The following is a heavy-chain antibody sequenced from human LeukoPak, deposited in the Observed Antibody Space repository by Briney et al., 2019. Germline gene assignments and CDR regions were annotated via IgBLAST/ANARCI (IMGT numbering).Heavy chain of an antibody. CDR2: SISDTRTI. Sequence: KPGGSLRLSCAASGFIFRDYYMSWVRQAPGKGLEWVSYSISDTRTIYYADSVKGRFTLSRDNAKNSLYLQMNSLRAEDTAVYYCARGGTYYVSVLSHAFDIWGQGTMVTVSS. CDR3: ARGGTYYVSVLSHAFDI. J-gene: IGHJ3*02. D-gene: IGHD3-10*02. V-gene: IGHV3-11*04. CDR1: GFIFRDYY.